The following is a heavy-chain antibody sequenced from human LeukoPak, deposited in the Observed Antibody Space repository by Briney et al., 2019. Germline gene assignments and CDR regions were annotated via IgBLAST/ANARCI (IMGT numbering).Heavy chain of an antibody. V-gene: IGHV3-23*01. CDR1: GFTFSTYA. CDR3: AKSVGSGSYYNNDC. Sequence: GGSLRLSCAPSGFTFSTYAMTWVRQAPGQGLEWVSGISSGGGTYYADSVKGRFTISRDNSKNTLYVQMNSLRAEDTAVYYCAKSVGSGSYYNNDCWGQGTLVTVSS. CDR2: ISSGGGT. J-gene: IGHJ4*02. D-gene: IGHD3-10*01.